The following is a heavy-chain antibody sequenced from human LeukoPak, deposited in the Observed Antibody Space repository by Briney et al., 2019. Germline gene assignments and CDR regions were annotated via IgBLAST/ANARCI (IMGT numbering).Heavy chain of an antibody. D-gene: IGHD3-3*01. CDR2: IYYSGST. Sequence: SETLSLTCSVSGGSVSSGSYYWSWIRQPPGKGLEWIGFIYYSGSTNYNPSLKSRVPISRDTSKNQFSLRLGSVTAADTAVYYCARGGGSGDYTYWGQGILVTVSS. J-gene: IGHJ4*02. V-gene: IGHV4-61*01. CDR3: ARGGGSGDYTY. CDR1: GGSVSSGSYY.